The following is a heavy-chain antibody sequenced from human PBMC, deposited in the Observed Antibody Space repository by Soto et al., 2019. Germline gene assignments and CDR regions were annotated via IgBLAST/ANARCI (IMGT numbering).Heavy chain of an antibody. Sequence: SETLSLTCTVSGGSISSYYWSWIRQPPGKGLEWIGYIYYSGSTNYNPSLKSRVTISVDTSKNQFSLKLSSVTAADTAVYYCARDQALSGALDYWGQGTLVTVSS. V-gene: IGHV4-59*01. CDR2: IYYSGST. D-gene: IGHD1-26*01. CDR1: GGSISSYY. J-gene: IGHJ4*02. CDR3: ARDQALSGALDY.